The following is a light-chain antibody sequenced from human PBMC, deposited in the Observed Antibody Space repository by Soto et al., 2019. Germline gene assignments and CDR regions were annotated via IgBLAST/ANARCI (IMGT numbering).Light chain of an antibody. Sequence: QSALTQPRSVSGSPGQSVTISCTGTSSDVGGYNYVSWYQQHPGKAPKLMIYDVNKRPSGVPDRFSGSRSGTSASLAISGLQSDDEAVYFCSTWDDSLNGWVFGGGTKLTVL. V-gene: IGLV2-11*01. CDR1: SSDVGGYNY. J-gene: IGLJ3*02. CDR3: STWDDSLNGWV. CDR2: DVN.